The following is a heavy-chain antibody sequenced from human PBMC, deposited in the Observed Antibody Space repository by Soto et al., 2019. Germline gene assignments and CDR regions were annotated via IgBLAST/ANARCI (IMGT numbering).Heavy chain of an antibody. D-gene: IGHD5-18*01. J-gene: IGHJ4*02. CDR2: ISYDGSNK. V-gene: IGHV3-30-3*01. CDR1: GFTFSSYA. CDR3: ARDHGGPGYSYGTLGFDY. Sequence: QVQLVESGGGVVQPGRSLRLSCAASGFTFSSYAMHWVRQAPGKGLEWVAVISYDGSNKYYADSVKGRFTISRDNSKNTLYLQMNSLRAEDTAVYYCARDHGGPGYSYGTLGFDYWGQGTLVTVSS.